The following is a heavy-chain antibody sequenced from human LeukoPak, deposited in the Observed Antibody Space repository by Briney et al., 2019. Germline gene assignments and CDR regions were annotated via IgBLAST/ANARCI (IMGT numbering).Heavy chain of an antibody. CDR3: ARDRPTGASRVFVVQ. Sequence: PGGSLRLSCTASGFSFSTYAMTWVRQAPGKGLEWISSMSRGSRYIYYADSVRARFTISRDNTKTSLYLLMNNLRAEDTAIYYCARDRPTGASRVFVVQWGQGTPVTVSS. V-gene: IGHV3-21*06. D-gene: IGHD2-15*01. CDR2: MSRGSRYI. CDR1: GFSFSTYA. J-gene: IGHJ4*02.